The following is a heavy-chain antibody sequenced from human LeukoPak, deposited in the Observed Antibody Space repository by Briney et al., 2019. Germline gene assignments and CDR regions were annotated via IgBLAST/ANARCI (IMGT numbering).Heavy chain of an antibody. CDR2: ISGSGGST. J-gene: IGHJ4*02. Sequence: QPGGSLRLSWAASGFTFSSYAMSWVRQAPGKGLEWVSAISGSGGSTYYADSVKGRFTISRDNSKNTLYLQMNSLRAEDTAVYYCAKDTIAARPTPYYFDYWGQGTLVTVSS. CDR3: AKDTIAARPTPYYFDY. D-gene: IGHD6-6*01. CDR1: GFTFSSYA. V-gene: IGHV3-23*01.